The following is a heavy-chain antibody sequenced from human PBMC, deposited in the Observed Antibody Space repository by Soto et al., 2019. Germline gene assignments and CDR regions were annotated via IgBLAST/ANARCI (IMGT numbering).Heavy chain of an antibody. Sequence: QLQLQESGPGLVKPSETLSLTCTVSGGSISSSSYYWGWIRQTPGKGLEWIGRIYYSGSTYYHPSRKSRGRLTLYTSKNRFSRTQSSVTAPVTAVYYCARHASSGYYSHYFDCWGQGTLVTVSS. CDR3: ARHASSGYYSHYFDC. V-gene: IGHV4-39*01. D-gene: IGHD3-22*01. J-gene: IGHJ4*02. CDR2: IYYSGST. CDR1: GGSISSSSYY.